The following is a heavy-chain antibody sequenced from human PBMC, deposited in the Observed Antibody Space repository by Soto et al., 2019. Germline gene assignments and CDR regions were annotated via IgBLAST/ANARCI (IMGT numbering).Heavy chain of an antibody. V-gene: IGHV4-59*08. J-gene: IGHJ6*02. CDR3: ARTELERNYYYYGMDV. CDR2: IYYSGRT. CDR1: GGSISSYY. Sequence: SETLSLTCTVSGGSISSYYWSWIRQPPGKGLEWIGYIYYSGRTNYNPSLKSRVTISVDTSKNQFSLKMSSVTAADMAVYYCARTELERNYYYYGMDVWGQGTTVT. D-gene: IGHD1-1*01.